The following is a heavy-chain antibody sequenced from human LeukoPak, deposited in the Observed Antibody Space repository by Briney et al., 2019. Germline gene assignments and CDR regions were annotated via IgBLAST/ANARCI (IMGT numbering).Heavy chain of an antibody. D-gene: IGHD6-19*01. Sequence: SEPLSLTCTVSGGSISSYYWSWIRQPPGKGLEWIGYIYYSGSTNYNPSLKSRVTISVHTSKNQFSLKLSSVTAADTAVYYCARAQRWLSFTYWGQGTLVTVSS. J-gene: IGHJ4*02. CDR1: GGSISSYY. V-gene: IGHV4-59*08. CDR2: IYYSGST. CDR3: ARAQRWLSFTY.